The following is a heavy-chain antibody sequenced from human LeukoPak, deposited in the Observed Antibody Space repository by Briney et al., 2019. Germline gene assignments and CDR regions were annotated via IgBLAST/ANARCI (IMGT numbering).Heavy chain of an antibody. D-gene: IGHD2-15*01. CDR1: GFTFSSYG. J-gene: IGHJ4*02. Sequence: GGSLRLSCAASGFTFSSYGMSWVRQAPGMGLGWVSLISATGDRTYYADPVKGRFTISRDNSKNTVYLQMNSLRAEDTAVYYCAKSTATRYNFDYWGQGTLVTVSP. CDR3: AKSTATRYNFDY. V-gene: IGHV3-23*01. CDR2: ISATGDRT.